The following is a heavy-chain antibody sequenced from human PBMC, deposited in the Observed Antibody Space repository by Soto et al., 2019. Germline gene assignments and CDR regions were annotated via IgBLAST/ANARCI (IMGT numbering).Heavy chain of an antibody. Sequence: GGSLRLSCAASGFTFTTYSMNWVRQAPGKGLEWVSSISSSNDYIYYADSVKGRFTISRDNAENSLLLQMNSLRAEDTAVYYCVRDTYGDYSFDYWGQGTLVTVSS. CDR2: ISSSNDYI. V-gene: IGHV3-21*01. CDR3: VRDTYGDYSFDY. CDR1: GFTFTTYS. J-gene: IGHJ4*02. D-gene: IGHD4-17*01.